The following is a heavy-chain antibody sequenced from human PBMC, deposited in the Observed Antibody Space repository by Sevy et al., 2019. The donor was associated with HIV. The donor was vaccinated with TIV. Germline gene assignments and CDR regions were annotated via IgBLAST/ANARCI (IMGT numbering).Heavy chain of an antibody. CDR1: GFSLETYW. CDR2: IKEDDTVK. Sequence: GGSLRLSCAASGFSLETYWMNWVRQAPGKPLEWVANIKEDDTVKYYVDSVKGRFTIFRDNGRNLVYLVMNNLRVEGTALYYCVRAIQSEGSFWGQGTLVTVSS. V-gene: IGHV3-7*04. CDR3: VRAIQSEGSF. D-gene: IGHD2-2*02. J-gene: IGHJ4*02.